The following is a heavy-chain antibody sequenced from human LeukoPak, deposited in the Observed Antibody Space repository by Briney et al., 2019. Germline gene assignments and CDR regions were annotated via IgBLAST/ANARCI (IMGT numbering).Heavy chain of an antibody. CDR1: GYTFTSYA. CDR2: FDPEDGET. V-gene: IGHV1-24*01. J-gene: IGHJ4*02. Sequence: EASVKVSCKASGYTFTSYAMSWVRQAPGKGLEWMGGFDPEDGETIYAQKFQGRVTMTEDTSTDTAYMELSSLRSEDTAVYYCATTLGLYWGQGTLVTVSS. CDR3: ATTLGLY.